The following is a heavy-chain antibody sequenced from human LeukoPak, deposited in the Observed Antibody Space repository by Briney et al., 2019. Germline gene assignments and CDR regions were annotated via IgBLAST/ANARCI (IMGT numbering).Heavy chain of an antibody. CDR1: GFTFCGYE. V-gene: IGHV3-48*03. CDR2: ISSSGSTI. CDR3: ASFYDSTGRDY. J-gene: IGHJ4*02. D-gene: IGHD3-22*01. Sequence: GGSLRLSCAASGFTFCGYEMNWVRQAPGKGLEWVSCISSSGSTINYADSVKGRFTISRDNAKNSLYLQMSSLRAEDTAVYYCASFYDSTGRDYWGQGTLVTVSS.